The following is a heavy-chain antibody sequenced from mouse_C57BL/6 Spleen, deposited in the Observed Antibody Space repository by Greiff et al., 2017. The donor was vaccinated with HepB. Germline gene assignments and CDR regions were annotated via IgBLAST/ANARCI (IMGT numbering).Heavy chain of an antibody. CDR3: HYDTPFFDY. Sequence: QVQLQQPGAELVKPGASVKLSCKASGYTFTSYWMHWVKQRPGQGLEWIGMIHPNSGSTNYNEKFKSKATLTVDKSSSTAYMQLSSLTSEDAAVYYCHYDTPFFDYWGQGTTLTVSS. D-gene: IGHD2-4*01. J-gene: IGHJ2*01. V-gene: IGHV1-64*01. CDR2: IHPNSGST. CDR1: GYTFTSYW.